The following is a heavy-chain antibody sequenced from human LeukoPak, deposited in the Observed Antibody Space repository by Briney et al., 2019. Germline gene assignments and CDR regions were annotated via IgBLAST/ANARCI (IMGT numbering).Heavy chain of an antibody. D-gene: IGHD3-10*01. V-gene: IGHV1-2*02. J-gene: IGHJ6*02. CDR1: GYPFTGYY. Sequence: GASVKVSCKASGYPFTGYYLHWVRQAPGQGLEWMGWINPNSGGTNYAQKFQGRVTMTRDTSISTAYMELSRLRSDDTAVYYCARFVDTMVRGATFDYYYGMDVWGQGTTVTVSS. CDR3: ARFVDTMVRGATFDYYYGMDV. CDR2: INPNSGGT.